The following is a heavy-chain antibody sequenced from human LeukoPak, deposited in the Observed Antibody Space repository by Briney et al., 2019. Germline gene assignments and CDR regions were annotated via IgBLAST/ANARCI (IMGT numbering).Heavy chain of an antibody. CDR3: ARSAHPHIVVVTAIPAYYYGMDV. Sequence: PSETLSLTCAVSGGSISSSNWWSWVRQPPGNGLEWIGEIYHSGSTNYNPSLKSRVTISVDKSKNQFSLKLSSVTAADTAVYYCARSAHPHIVVVTAIPAYYYGMDVWGQGTTVTVSS. CDR1: GGSISSSNW. D-gene: IGHD2-21*02. CDR2: IYHSGST. J-gene: IGHJ6*02. V-gene: IGHV4-4*02.